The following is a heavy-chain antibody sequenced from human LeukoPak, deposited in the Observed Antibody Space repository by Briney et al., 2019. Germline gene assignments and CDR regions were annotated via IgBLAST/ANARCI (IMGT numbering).Heavy chain of an antibody. CDR2: IRYDGNNK. V-gene: IGHV3-30*02. CDR3: ARIRGGFFDAFDM. Sequence: GGSLRLSCAASGFTFSNYDMHWVRQAPGKGLEWVTFIRYDGNNKYYADSVKGRFTISRDNSKNTLYLQINSLRAEDTAVYYCARIRGGFFDAFDMWGQGTMVTVSS. D-gene: IGHD3-16*01. J-gene: IGHJ3*02. CDR1: GFTFSNYD.